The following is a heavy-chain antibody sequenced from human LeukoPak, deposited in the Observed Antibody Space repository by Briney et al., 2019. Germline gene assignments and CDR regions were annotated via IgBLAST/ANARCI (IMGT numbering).Heavy chain of an antibody. D-gene: IGHD5-24*01. CDR2: ISYDGTKK. CDR3: VRGQEMAQPRDIDY. Sequence: GGSLRLSCAASGFTLSSYAMHWVRQAPGKGLEWVVVISYDGTKKYYADSVKGRFTISRDNSENTVYLQMNSLRAEDTAVYYCVRGQEMAQPRDIDYWGQGTLVTVSS. J-gene: IGHJ4*02. V-gene: IGHV3-30-3*01. CDR1: GFTLSSYA.